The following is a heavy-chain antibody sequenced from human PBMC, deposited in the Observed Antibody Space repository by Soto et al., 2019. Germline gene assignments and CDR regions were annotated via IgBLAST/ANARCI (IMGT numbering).Heavy chain of an antibody. D-gene: IGHD3-9*01. V-gene: IGHV1-3*04. J-gene: IGHJ4*02. CDR2: INTGSGNT. CDR1: GYTFTNYA. CDR3: XXXXXIFWQDS. Sequence: QVQLAQSGAEVKQPGASVKVSCKASGYTFTNYAIHWVRQAPGQRPECMGWINTGSGNTKYSQQFQGRLTITRDTXXXXXXXXXXXXXXXXXXXXXXXXXXXIFWQDSWGQGTLVTVSS.